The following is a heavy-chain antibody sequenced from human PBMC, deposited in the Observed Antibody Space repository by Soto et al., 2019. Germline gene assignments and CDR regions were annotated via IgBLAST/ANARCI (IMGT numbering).Heavy chain of an antibody. CDR2: ISPSAHTT. D-gene: IGHD3-3*01. V-gene: IGHV1-46*01. Sequence: QVQLVQSGAEVKKPGASANLSCKASGDTFTNFYIHWVRQAPEQGLEWLGMISPSAHTTTYPPKYQGTVTMTRHTATSTLDIDLSNLRSDDTAMYYCARHFGMVKDYYFYYGMDVWGQGTTVTVSS. CDR1: GDTFTNFY. J-gene: IGHJ6*02. CDR3: ARHFGMVKDYYFYYGMDV.